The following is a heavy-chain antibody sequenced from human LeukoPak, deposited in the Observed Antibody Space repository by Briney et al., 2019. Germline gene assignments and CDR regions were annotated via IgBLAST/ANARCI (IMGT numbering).Heavy chain of an antibody. J-gene: IGHJ3*02. Sequence: GGSLRLSCAASGFTFDDYGMSWVRQAPGKGLEWVSGISWNSGSIGCADSVKGRFTISRDNSKNTLYLQMNSLRAEDTAVYYCAKDGGSGSSWARDAFDIWGQGTMVTVSS. CDR3: AKDGGSGSSWARDAFDI. D-gene: IGHD6-13*01. CDR2: ISWNSGSI. CDR1: GFTFDDYG. V-gene: IGHV3-9*01.